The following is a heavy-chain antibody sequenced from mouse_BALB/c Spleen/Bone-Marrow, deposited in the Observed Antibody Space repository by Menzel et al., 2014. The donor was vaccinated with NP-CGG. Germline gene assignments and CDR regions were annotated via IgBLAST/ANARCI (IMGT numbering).Heavy chain of an antibody. J-gene: IGHJ2*02. CDR2: IEPSDSYT. Sequence: QVQLQQSGAEVVKPGASVKVSCKASGYTFTNYWMQWVKQRPGQGLEWIGEIEPSDSYTNYNQDFKGKATLTADKSSSTAYMQLSSLTSEDSAVYYCARGRTTVVSDYWGQGTSLTVSS. D-gene: IGHD1-1*01. CDR1: GYTFTNYW. V-gene: IGHV1-69*02. CDR3: ARGRTTVVSDY.